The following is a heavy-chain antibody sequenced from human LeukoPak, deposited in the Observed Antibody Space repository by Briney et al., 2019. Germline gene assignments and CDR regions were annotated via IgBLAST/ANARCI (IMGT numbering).Heavy chain of an antibody. CDR1: GFTFSSYS. CDR2: ISSSSSYI. D-gene: IGHD3-10*01. V-gene: IGHV3-21*01. J-gene: IGHJ5*02. CDR3: ARDDARITMVRGVIRFDP. Sequence: GGSLRLSCAASGFTFSSYSMNWVRQAPGKGLEWVSSISSSSSYIYYADSVKGRFTISRDNAKNSLYPQMNSLRAEDTAVYYCARDDARITMVRGVIRFDPWGQGTLVTVSS.